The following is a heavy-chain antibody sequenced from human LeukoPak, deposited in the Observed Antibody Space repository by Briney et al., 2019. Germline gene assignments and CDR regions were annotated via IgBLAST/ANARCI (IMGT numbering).Heavy chain of an antibody. CDR2: INPKSGVT. V-gene: IGHV1-2*02. Sequence: ASVNVSCKASGYTFTDYYLHWVRQAPGQGLEWMGGINPKSGVTDSKMKFQGRVTLTRDTSITTAYMELISLTSDDAAVYYCARAGGYCGSTSCYSGYYYYFMDVWGKGTTVTVSS. CDR1: GYTFTDYY. CDR3: ARAGGYCGSTSCYSGYYYYFMDV. J-gene: IGHJ6*03. D-gene: IGHD2-2*01.